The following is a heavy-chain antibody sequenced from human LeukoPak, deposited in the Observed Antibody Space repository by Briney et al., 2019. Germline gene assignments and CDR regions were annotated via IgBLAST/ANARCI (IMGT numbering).Heavy chain of an antibody. CDR1: GDSLRRSYYY. CDR3: ATFIFGGDGMDV. V-gene: IGHV4-39*01. D-gene: IGHD3-3*02. Sequence: PSETLSLTCAVSGDSLRRSYYYWGWIRQSPRRGLEWIGAFYYSGSTYYNPSLKSRVTMSVDTSKNQLSLKLSSVTAADTAVYYCATFIFGGDGMDVWGQGTTVTVSS. J-gene: IGHJ6*02. CDR2: FYYSGST.